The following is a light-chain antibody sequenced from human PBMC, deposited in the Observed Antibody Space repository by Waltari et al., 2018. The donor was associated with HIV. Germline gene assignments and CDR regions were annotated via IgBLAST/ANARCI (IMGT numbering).Light chain of an antibody. V-gene: IGKV1-33*01. CDR3: QQYDKVPLYT. CDR2: DAS. Sequence: DIQMTQSPSSLSASIGDRVTITCQASQDISDYLNWYQQKPGKAPKLLIYDASNLETVVPSRFSGSGSGTDFTFTISSLQPEDIATYYCQQYDKVPLYTFGQGTKLEIK. CDR1: QDISDY. J-gene: IGKJ2*01.